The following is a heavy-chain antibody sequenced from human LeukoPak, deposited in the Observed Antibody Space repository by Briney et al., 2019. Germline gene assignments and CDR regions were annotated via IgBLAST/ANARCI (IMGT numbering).Heavy chain of an antibody. Sequence: SETLSLTCTVSGGSISSSSYYWGWIRQPPGKGLEWIGSIYYSGSTYYNPSLKSRVTISVDTSKNQFSLKLSSVTAADTAVYYCASRIPVYYYGSGSYLGYWGQGTLVTVSS. CDR3: ASRIPVYYYGSGSYLGY. D-gene: IGHD3-10*01. V-gene: IGHV4-39*01. CDR1: GGSISSSSYY. CDR2: IYYSGST. J-gene: IGHJ4*02.